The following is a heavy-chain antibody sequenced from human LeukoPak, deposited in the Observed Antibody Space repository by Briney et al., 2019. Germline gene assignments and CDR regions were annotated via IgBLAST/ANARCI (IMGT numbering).Heavy chain of an antibody. CDR2: IKQDGSEK. J-gene: IGHJ4*02. V-gene: IGHV3-7*01. D-gene: IGHD3-22*01. CDR1: GFTFSSYW. Sequence: GGSLRLSCAASGFTFSSYWMSWVRQAPGKGLEWVANIKQDGSEKYYVDSVKGRFTISRDNAKNSLYLQMNSLRAEDTAVYYCARVPISSGYYYVYWGQGTLVTVSS. CDR3: ARVPISSGYYYVY.